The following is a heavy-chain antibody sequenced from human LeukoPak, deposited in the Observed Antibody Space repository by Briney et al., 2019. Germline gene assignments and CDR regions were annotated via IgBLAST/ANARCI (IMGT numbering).Heavy chain of an antibody. CDR3: ARVGAEESSSWYTYYFDY. V-gene: IGHV4-31*03. CDR2: IYYSGST. CDR1: GGSISSGGYY. D-gene: IGHD6-13*01. J-gene: IGHJ4*02. Sequence: SETLSLTCTVSGGSISSGGYYWSWIRQHPGKGLEWIGYIYYSGSTYYNPSLKSRVTISVDTSKNQFSLKLSSVTAADTAVYYCARVGAEESSSWYTYYFDYWGQGTLVTVSS.